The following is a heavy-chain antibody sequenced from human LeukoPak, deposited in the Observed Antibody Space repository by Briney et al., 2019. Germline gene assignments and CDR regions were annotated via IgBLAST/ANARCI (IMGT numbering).Heavy chain of an antibody. V-gene: IGHV4-59*02. CDR3: ATGSRSSTSDAFDV. CDR1: GGSVTNYY. D-gene: IGHD6-6*01. CDR2: THHTGTA. Sequence: SETLSLTCTVSGGSVTNYYWTWFRQPSLKGLEWIAFTHHTGTAGYNPSLQSRITMSVDTSRNQFSLDLTSVTAADSAVYYCATGSRSSTSDAFDVWGQGTVVTVSS. J-gene: IGHJ3*01.